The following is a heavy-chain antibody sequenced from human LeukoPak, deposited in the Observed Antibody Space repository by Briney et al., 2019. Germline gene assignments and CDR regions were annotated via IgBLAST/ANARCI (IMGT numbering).Heavy chain of an antibody. CDR2: IYSGGST. J-gene: IGHJ4*02. D-gene: IGHD4-17*01. CDR1: GFTVSSNY. CDR3: ARAGTNLGDYDY. V-gene: IGHV3-53*01. Sequence: GGSLRLSCAASGFTVSSNYMSWVRQAPGKGLEWVSIIYSGGSTFYADSVKGRFTISRDNSKNTLYLQMNSLRAEDTAVYYCARAGTNLGDYDYWGQGTLVTVSS.